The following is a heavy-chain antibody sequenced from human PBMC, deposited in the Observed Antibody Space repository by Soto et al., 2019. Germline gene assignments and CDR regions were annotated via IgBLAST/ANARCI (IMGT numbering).Heavy chain of an antibody. CDR1: GGSISSGGYY. CDR3: ARDSSGYSSMDY. J-gene: IGHJ4*02. V-gene: IGHV4-31*03. Sequence: QVQLQESGPGLVKPSQTLSLTCTVSGGSISSGGYYWSWIRQHPGKGLEWIGYIYYSGTTYYNPSLKSRPTISVDTSKNQFSLDLSFVTAADTAVYYCARDSSGYSSMDYWGQGTLVTVSS. CDR2: IYYSGTT. D-gene: IGHD3-22*01.